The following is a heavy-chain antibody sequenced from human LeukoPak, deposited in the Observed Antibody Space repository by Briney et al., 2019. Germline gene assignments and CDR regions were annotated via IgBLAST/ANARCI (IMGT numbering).Heavy chain of an antibody. Sequence: GGSLRLSCAASGFTFSSYSMNWVRQAPGKGLEWVSSISSSSSYTYYADSVKGRFTISRDNAKNSLYLQMNSLRAEDTAVYYCARSYYYDSSGYSGRDAFDIWGQGTMVTVSS. CDR1: GFTFSSYS. J-gene: IGHJ3*02. V-gene: IGHV3-21*01. D-gene: IGHD3-22*01. CDR2: ISSSSSYT. CDR3: ARSYYYDSSGYSGRDAFDI.